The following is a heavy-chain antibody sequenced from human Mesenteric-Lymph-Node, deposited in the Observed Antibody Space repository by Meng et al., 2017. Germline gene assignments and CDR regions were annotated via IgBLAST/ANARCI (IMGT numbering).Heavy chain of an antibody. Sequence: SGPTLVKPTQTLTLTCTFSGFSLSTSGVGVGWIRQPPGKALEWLALIYWDDDKRYSPSLKSRLTITKDTSKNQVVLTMTNMDPVDTATYYCAHRRLYGKVVPAAIGVAFDPWGQGTLVTVSS. V-gene: IGHV2-5*02. J-gene: IGHJ5*02. CDR3: AHRRLYGKVVPAAIGVAFDP. D-gene: IGHD2-2*01. CDR1: GFSLSTSGVG. CDR2: IYWDDDK.